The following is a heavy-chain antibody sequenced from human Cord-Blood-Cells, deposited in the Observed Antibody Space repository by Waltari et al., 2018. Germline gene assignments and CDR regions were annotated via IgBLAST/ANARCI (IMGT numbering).Heavy chain of an antibody. CDR2: IIPSLGIA. J-gene: IGHJ3*02. Sequence: QVQLVQSGAEVKKPGSSVKVSCKASGGTFSTYAIRWVRQAPGQGLEWMGRIIPSLGIANNAQKFQGRVTITADKSTSTAYMELSSLRSDDTAVYYCARGGLVGATAFDIWGQGTMVTVSS. CDR3: ARGGLVGATAFDI. D-gene: IGHD1-26*01. V-gene: IGHV1-69*09. CDR1: GGTFSTYA.